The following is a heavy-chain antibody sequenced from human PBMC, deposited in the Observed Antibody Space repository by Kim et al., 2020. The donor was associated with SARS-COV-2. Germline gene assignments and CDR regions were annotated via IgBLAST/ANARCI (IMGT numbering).Heavy chain of an antibody. V-gene: IGHV5-51*01. CDR3: ARSVLRFLERPKEFDY. Sequence: SFQGQVTISADKSISTAYLQWSSLKASDTAMYYCARSVLRFLERPKEFDYWGQGTLVTVSS. J-gene: IGHJ4*02. D-gene: IGHD3-3*01.